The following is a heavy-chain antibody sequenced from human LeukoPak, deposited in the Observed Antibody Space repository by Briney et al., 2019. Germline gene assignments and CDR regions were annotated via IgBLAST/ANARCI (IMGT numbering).Heavy chain of an antibody. CDR3: VKPQPGGGFDY. J-gene: IGHJ4*02. Sequence: GGSLRLSCSASGFTFSSYAMHWVRQAPGKGLEYVSAISSNGGSTYYADSVKGRFTISRGNSKNTLYLQMSSLRAEDTAVYYCVKPQPGGGFDYWGQGTLVTVSS. CDR1: GFTFSSYA. V-gene: IGHV3-64D*09. CDR2: ISSNGGST. D-gene: IGHD1-14*01.